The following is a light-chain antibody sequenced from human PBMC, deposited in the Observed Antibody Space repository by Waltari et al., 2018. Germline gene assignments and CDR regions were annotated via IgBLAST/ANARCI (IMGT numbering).Light chain of an antibody. J-gene: IGLJ3*02. CDR2: INSEGRH. CDR3: QTWDTAILL. V-gene: IGLV4-69*01. CDR1: SGHTNNA. Sequence: QLVLTQSPSASASLGASVKVTCTLSSGHTNNAIAWHQQQPERGPRFLVRINSEGRHKKGDGVPDRFSGSGSGTELYLTISSLQSEDEGDYYCQTWDTAILLFGGGTKLSVL.